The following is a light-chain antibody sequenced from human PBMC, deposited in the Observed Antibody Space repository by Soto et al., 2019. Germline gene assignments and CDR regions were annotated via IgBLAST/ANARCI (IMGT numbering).Light chain of an antibody. CDR2: DVT. Sequence: QSALTQPASVSGSPGQSITISCTGTSSDVGGYNYVSWYQHHPGKAPKLMIYDVTNRPSGVSNRFSGSKSGNTASLTISGLQAEDEGDYYCSSYTSSDTVVFGGGTKLTVL. CDR1: SSDVGGYNY. V-gene: IGLV2-14*03. J-gene: IGLJ2*01. CDR3: SSYTSSDTVV.